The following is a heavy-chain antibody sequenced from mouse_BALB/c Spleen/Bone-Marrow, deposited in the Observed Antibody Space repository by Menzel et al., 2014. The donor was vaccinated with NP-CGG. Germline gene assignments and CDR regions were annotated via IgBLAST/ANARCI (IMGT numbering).Heavy chain of an antibody. CDR1: GFSLTSSG. J-gene: IGHJ2*01. CDR3: ARGGEFITSAFDY. Sequence: QVQLQQSGPGLVAPSQSLSITCTVSGFSLTSSGVHWVRQPPGKGLEWLGVIWAGGSTNYNSALMSRLSISKDNSKSXVFLKMSSLQTDDTAMYYCARGGEFITSAFDYWGQGTTLTVSS. V-gene: IGHV2-9*02. CDR2: IWAGGST. D-gene: IGHD1-2*01.